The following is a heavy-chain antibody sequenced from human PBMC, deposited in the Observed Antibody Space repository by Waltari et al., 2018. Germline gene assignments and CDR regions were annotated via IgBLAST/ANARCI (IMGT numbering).Heavy chain of an antibody. CDR1: GYTFTSYA. CDR3: AREIRGYSYVHLDY. D-gene: IGHD5-18*01. CDR2: VNAWNCNT. Sequence: QVQLVQSGAEVKKPGASVKVSCKASGYTFTSYAMHWVRQAPGQRLEWMGWVNAWNCNTKYSQEFQGRVTSTRDTSASTAYMELSSLRSEDKAVYDCAREIRGYSYVHLDYWGQGTLVTVSS. J-gene: IGHJ4*02. V-gene: IGHV1-3*03.